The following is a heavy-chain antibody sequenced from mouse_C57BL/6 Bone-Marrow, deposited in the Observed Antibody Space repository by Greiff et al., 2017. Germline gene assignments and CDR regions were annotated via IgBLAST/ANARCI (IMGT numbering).Heavy chain of an antibody. D-gene: IGHD1-1*01. V-gene: IGHV1-64*01. Sequence: QVQLQQPGAELVKPGASVKLSCKASGYTFTSYWMHWVKQRPGQGLEWIGMIHPNSGSTNYNEKFKSKATLTVDKSSSTAYMQLSSLTSEDSAVYYCARGIYYYGSRPWFAYWGQGTLVTVSA. CDR3: ARGIYYYGSRPWFAY. J-gene: IGHJ3*01. CDR2: IHPNSGST. CDR1: GYTFTSYW.